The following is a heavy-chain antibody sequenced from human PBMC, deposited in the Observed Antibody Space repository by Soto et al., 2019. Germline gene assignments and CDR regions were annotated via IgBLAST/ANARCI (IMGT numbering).Heavy chain of an antibody. CDR3: ARGQLGPRGDAFDI. D-gene: IGHD2-2*01. J-gene: IGHJ3*02. CDR2: IGTAGDT. Sequence: PGWSLRLSCASSVFTFISYDMHWVRQATGKGLEWVSAIGTAGDTYYPGSVKGRFTISRENAKNSLYLQMNSLRAGDTAVYYCARGQLGPRGDAFDIWGQGTMVTVSS. CDR1: VFTFISYD. V-gene: IGHV3-13*01.